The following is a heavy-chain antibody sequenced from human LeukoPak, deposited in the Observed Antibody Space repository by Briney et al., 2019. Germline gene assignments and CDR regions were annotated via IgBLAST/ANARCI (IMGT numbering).Heavy chain of an antibody. CDR2: INPDGRST. J-gene: IGHJ3*02. CDR3: ARDRPDGFDI. V-gene: IGHV3-74*01. Sequence: GGSLRLSCAASGFTFSTYWMHWVSQAPGKGPVWVSRINPDGRSTTYADSAKGRFTISRDNAKNTLYLQMNSLRVEDTAVYYCARDRPDGFDIWGLGTMVTVSS. CDR1: GFTFSTYW.